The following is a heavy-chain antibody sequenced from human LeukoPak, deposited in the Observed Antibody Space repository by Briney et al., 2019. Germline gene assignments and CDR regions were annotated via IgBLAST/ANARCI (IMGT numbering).Heavy chain of an antibody. CDR3: ARGGGRTSSAFDP. J-gene: IGHJ5*02. CDR1: GYTFTGNY. CDR2: INPNSGDT. V-gene: IGHV1-2*02. D-gene: IGHD2-2*01. Sequence: GASVKLSCKASGYTFTGNYLHWVRQAPGQGLEWMGWINPNSGDTKYAQKFQGRVTMTRDTSVSTAHMQLSRMRYDDTAVYYCARGGGRTSSAFDPWGQGTLVTVSS.